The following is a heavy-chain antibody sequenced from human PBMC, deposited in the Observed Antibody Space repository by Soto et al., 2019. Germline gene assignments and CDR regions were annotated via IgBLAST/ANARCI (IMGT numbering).Heavy chain of an antibody. Sequence: ASVKVSCKASGGSFSNFGISWVRQAPGQGLEWMGGIVPVFGRPNYAQRFRGRLTITADESTSTGYMELSSLRSEDTAVYYCARSSGSYYYYGMDVWGQGTTVTVS. CDR1: GGSFSNFG. CDR3: ARSSGSYYYYGMDV. D-gene: IGHD3-10*01. CDR2: IVPVFGRP. J-gene: IGHJ6*02. V-gene: IGHV1-69*13.